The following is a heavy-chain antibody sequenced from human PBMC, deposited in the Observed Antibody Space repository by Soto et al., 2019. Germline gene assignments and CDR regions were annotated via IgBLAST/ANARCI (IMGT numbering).Heavy chain of an antibody. Sequence: QLQLQESGPGLVKPSETLSLTCTVSGGSISSSGYYWGWIRQPPGKGLEFIGSIYYSGSTYYNPSLKNRVTISVATSKSQFSLKLSSVTAADTVVYYCARGYCSSTSCYATGYFDLWGRGTLVTVSS. V-gene: IGHV4-39*01. CDR3: ARGYCSSTSCYATGYFDL. J-gene: IGHJ2*01. CDR1: GGSISSSGYY. CDR2: IYYSGST. D-gene: IGHD2-2*01.